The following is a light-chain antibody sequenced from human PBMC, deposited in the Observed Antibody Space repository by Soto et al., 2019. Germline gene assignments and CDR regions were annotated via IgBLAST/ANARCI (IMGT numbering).Light chain of an antibody. CDR1: QSVSSN. CDR2: GAS. J-gene: IGKJ1*01. CDR3: QQYNNWQVT. Sequence: EIVMTQSPATLSVSPGERATLSCRANQSVSSNLAWYQQKPGQAPRLLIYGASTRATGIPARFSGSGSGTEFTLTISSLQSEDFAVYYCQQYNNWQVTFGQGTKVDIK. V-gene: IGKV3-15*01.